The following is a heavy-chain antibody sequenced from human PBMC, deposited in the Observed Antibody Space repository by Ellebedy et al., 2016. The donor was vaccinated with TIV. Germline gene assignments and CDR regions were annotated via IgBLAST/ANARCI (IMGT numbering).Heavy chain of an antibody. CDR2: ISTTGAIT. V-gene: IGHV3-23*01. D-gene: IGHD4-23*01. Sequence: GESLKISCVASGFTFGDFAMSWVRQRPGKGLEWISAISTTGAITHYADSVKGRFTISRENSKNTLYLQMNSLRAEDTAIYYCARDPVGVGPAFDVWGQGTMVTVSS. J-gene: IGHJ3*01. CDR1: GFTFGDFA. CDR3: ARDPVGVGPAFDV.